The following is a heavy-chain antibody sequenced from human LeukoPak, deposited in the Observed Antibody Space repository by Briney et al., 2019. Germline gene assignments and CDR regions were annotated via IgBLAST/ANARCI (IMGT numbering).Heavy chain of an antibody. D-gene: IGHD4-17*01. CDR2: ISASSGNT. CDR1: GYSFSIFG. CDR3: ARAGATETTHFDY. V-gene: IGHV1-18*01. Sequence: AAVKVSCKASGYSFSIFGMTWVRQAPGQGLEWMGWISASSGNTNYAQKLQGRVTMTTDTSTNTAYMELRSLKSDDTAVYYCARAGATETTHFDYWGQGTLVTVSS. J-gene: IGHJ4*02.